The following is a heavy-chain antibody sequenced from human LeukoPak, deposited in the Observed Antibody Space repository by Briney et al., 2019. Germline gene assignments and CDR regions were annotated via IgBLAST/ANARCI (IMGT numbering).Heavy chain of an antibody. D-gene: IGHD1-14*01. CDR1: GDSISNYW. Sequence: SETLSLTCTVSGDSISNYWWSWIRQPPGKGLEWIGEINHSGSTNYNPSLKSRVTTSVDTSKNQLSLELTSVTAADTAVYYCARGRTSNWFDPWGQGTLVTVSS. CDR3: ARGRTSNWFDP. V-gene: IGHV4-34*01. CDR2: INHSGST. J-gene: IGHJ5*02.